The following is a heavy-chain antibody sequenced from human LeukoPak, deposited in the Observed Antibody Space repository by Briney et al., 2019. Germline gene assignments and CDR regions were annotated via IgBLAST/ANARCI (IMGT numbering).Heavy chain of an antibody. CDR3: ARDLLARGSYYSY. V-gene: IGHV3-30-3*01. Sequence: PGRSLRLSCAASGFTFSIYAMHWVRQAPGKGLERVAVISYDGSNKYYADSVKGRFTISRDNSKNTLYLQMNSLRAEDTAVYYCARDLLARGSYYSYWGQGTLVTVSS. J-gene: IGHJ4*02. D-gene: IGHD1-26*01. CDR1: GFTFSIYA. CDR2: ISYDGSNK.